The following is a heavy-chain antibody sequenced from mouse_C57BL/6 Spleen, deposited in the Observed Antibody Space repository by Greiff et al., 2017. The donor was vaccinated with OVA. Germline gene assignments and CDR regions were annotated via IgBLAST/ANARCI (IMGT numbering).Heavy chain of an antibody. D-gene: IGHD2-4*01. CDR3: ARCDYGAVGCAY. CDR2: INPGSGGT. Sequence: QVQLQQSGAELVRPGTSVKVSCKASGYAFTNYLIEWVKQRPGQGLEWIGVINPGSGGTNYNEKFKGKATLTADKSSSTAYMQLSSLTSEDSAVYFCARCDYGAVGCAYWGQGTLVTVSA. V-gene: IGHV1-54*01. J-gene: IGHJ3*01. CDR1: GYAFTNYL.